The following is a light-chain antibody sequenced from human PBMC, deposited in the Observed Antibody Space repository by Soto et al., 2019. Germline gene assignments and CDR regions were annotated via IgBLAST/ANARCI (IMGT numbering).Light chain of an antibody. Sequence: QSVLTQPPSVSGAPGQRVTISCTGSSSNIGAGYDVHWYQQLPGTAPKLLIYSNNNRPSGVPDRFSGSKSGTSASLAITGLQAEDEADYYCQSYDSRLSGSGVFGGGTKLTVL. CDR1: SSNIGAGYD. CDR2: SNN. V-gene: IGLV1-40*01. J-gene: IGLJ2*01. CDR3: QSYDSRLSGSGV.